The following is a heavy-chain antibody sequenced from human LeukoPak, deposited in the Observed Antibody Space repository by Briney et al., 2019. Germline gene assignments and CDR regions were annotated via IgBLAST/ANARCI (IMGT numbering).Heavy chain of an antibody. CDR2: ISGSGDGT. D-gene: IGHD6-13*01. Sequence: GGSLRLSCAASGFTFSSYSMNWVRQAPGKGLEWVSGISGSGDGTYYADSVKGRFIIFRDNSKNTLYLQMNSLRAEDTAIYYCAKGGIEDSSSWYTHPDYFDYWGQGTLVTVSS. CDR3: AKGGIEDSSSWYTHPDYFDY. J-gene: IGHJ4*02. V-gene: IGHV3-23*01. CDR1: GFTFSSYS.